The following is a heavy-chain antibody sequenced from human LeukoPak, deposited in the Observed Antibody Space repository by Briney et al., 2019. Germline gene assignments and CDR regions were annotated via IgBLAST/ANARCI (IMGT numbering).Heavy chain of an antibody. Sequence: QPGGSLRLSCAASGFTFSSHWMHWVRQAQGKGLVWVSRINSDGSSISYADSVKGRFTISRDNAKNTPYLQMNSLRAEDTAVYYCARTGIAARPTVWFDPWGQGTLVTVSP. D-gene: IGHD6-6*01. CDR3: ARTGIAARPTVWFDP. CDR1: GFTFSSHW. J-gene: IGHJ5*02. V-gene: IGHV3-74*01. CDR2: INSDGSSI.